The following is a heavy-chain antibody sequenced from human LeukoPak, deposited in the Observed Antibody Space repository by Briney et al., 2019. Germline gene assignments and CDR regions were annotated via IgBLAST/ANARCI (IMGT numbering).Heavy chain of an antibody. J-gene: IGHJ4*02. CDR2: INPNSGGT. Sequence: ASVKVSCKASGYTFTGYYMHWVRQAPGQGLEWMGWINPNSGGTNYAQKFQGWVTMTRDTSISSAYMELSRLRSDDTAVYYCARPIVTIFGVGYEDWGQGTLVTVSS. V-gene: IGHV1-2*04. D-gene: IGHD3-3*01. CDR3: ARPIVTIFGVGYED. CDR1: GYTFTGYY.